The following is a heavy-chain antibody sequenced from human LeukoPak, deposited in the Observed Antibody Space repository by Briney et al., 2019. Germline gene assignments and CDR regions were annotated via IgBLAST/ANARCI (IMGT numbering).Heavy chain of an antibody. CDR2: ISYDGSNK. Sequence: GGSLRLSCAASGFTFSSYAMHWVRQAPGKGLEWVAVISYDGSNKYYADSVKGRFTISRDNSKNTLYLQMNSLRAEDTALYYCARRFDYWGQGTLVTVSS. CDR3: ARRFDY. J-gene: IGHJ4*02. CDR1: GFTFSSYA. V-gene: IGHV3-30*04.